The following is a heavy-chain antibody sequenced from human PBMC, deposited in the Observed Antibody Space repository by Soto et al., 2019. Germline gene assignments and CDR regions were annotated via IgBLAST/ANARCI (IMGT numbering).Heavy chain of an antibody. Sequence: TLSLTCTVSGVSISGTSYYWGWIRQTPAKGLGWIGTIYTSGSTNYNPSLKSRVTMSVDTSKNQFSLKLSSVTAADTAVYYCARERKYSSGSGPSRWFDPWGQGTLVTVSS. CDR2: IYTSGST. CDR3: ARERKYSSGSGPSRWFDP. CDR1: GVSISGTSYY. D-gene: IGHD6-19*01. V-gene: IGHV4-39*07. J-gene: IGHJ5*02.